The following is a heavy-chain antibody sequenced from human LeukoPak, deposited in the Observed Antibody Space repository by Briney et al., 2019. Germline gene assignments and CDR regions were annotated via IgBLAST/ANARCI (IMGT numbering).Heavy chain of an antibody. V-gene: IGHV3-21*01. D-gene: IGHD3-22*01. J-gene: IGHJ3*02. Sequence: KPGGSLRLSCAASGFTFSSYSMNWVRQAPGKGLEWVSSISSSSSYIYYADSVKGRFTISRENAKNSLYLQMNSLRAEDTAVYYCASCYYDSSGYYYYAFDIWGQGTMVTVSS. CDR2: ISSSSSYI. CDR3: ASCYYDSSGYYYYAFDI. CDR1: GFTFSSYS.